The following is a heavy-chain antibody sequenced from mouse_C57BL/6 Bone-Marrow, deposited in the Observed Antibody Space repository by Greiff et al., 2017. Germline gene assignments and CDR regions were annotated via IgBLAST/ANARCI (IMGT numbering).Heavy chain of an antibody. CDR3: ARGYYGSSYGRYFDV. CDR1: GYSITSDY. Sequence: VQLKESGPGLAKPSQTLSLTCSVTGYSITSDYWNWIRKFPGNKLEYMGYISYSGSTYYNPSPKSRISITRDTSKNQYYLQLNSVTTEDTATYYCARGYYGSSYGRYFDVWGTGTTVTVSS. D-gene: IGHD1-1*01. CDR2: ISYSGST. V-gene: IGHV3-8*01. J-gene: IGHJ1*03.